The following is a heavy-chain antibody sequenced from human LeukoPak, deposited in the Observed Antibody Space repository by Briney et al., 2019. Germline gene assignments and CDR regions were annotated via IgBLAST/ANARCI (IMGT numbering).Heavy chain of an antibody. CDR1: GFTFSTNS. D-gene: IGHD4-23*01. V-gene: IGHV3-21*01. CDR3: AKDLTTVATPYYYYYMDV. J-gene: IGHJ6*03. Sequence: GGSLRLSCAASGFTFSTNSMNWVRQAPGKGLEWVSSIGISSSHTFYADSVKGRFTISRDNAENSVYLQMNSLRAEDTAVYYCAKDLTTVATPYYYYYMDVWGKGATVTVSS. CDR2: IGISSSHT.